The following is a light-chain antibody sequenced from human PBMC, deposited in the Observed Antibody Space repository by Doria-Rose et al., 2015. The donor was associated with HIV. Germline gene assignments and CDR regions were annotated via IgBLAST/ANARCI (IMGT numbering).Light chain of an antibody. CDR3: QQYYDTPS. Sequence: DIRVTQSPESLGMSLGERATLSCKSNQSLLYTSTNYLAWYQQKPGQPPKLLIYWASTRQSEVPARFSGSGSGTDFTLTISSLDAEDVAVYYCQQYYDTPSFGPGTTVDIK. V-gene: IGKV4-1*01. J-gene: IGKJ3*01. CDR2: WAS. CDR1: QSLLYTSTNY.